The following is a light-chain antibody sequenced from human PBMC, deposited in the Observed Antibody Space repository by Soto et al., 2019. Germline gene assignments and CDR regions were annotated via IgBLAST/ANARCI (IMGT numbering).Light chain of an antibody. CDR3: CSYAGSPYV. V-gene: IGLV2-18*02. J-gene: IGLJ1*01. Sequence: QSALTQPPSVSGSPGQSVTISCTGTSSDVGSYNGVSWYQQPPGTAPRLIIYEGSTRPSGVPDRFSGSKSGNTASLTISGLQAEDEADYYCCSYAGSPYVFGTGTKVTVL. CDR1: SSDVGSYNG. CDR2: EGS.